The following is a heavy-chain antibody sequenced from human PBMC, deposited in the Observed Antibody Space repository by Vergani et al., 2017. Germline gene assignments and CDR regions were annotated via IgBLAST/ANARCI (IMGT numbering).Heavy chain of an antibody. CDR3: AKDLEDIVVVPAWTYYFDY. D-gene: IGHD2-2*01. CDR2: ISGSGGST. Sequence: EVQLLESGGGLVQPGGSLRLSCAASGFTFSSYAMSWVRQAPGKGLEWVSAISGSGGSTYYADSVKGRFTISRDNSKNTLYLQMNSLRAEDTAVYYCAKDLEDIVVVPAWTYYFDYWGQGTLVTVSS. CDR1: GFTFSSYA. V-gene: IGHV3-23*01. J-gene: IGHJ4*02.